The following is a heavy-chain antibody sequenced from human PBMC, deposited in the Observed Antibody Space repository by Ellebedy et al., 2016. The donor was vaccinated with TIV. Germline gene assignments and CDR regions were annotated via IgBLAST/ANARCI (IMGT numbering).Heavy chain of an antibody. CDR2: IWYDGSRK. CDR3: ARDSGPHDAYDF. Sequence: GESLKISCAASGFTFRDYGMHWVRQAPGKGLEWVAVIWYDGSRKYHADSVEGRFTISRDNSKNTLYLQMNSLRAEDTAVYYCARDSGPHDAYDFWGQGTKVTASS. J-gene: IGHJ3*01. V-gene: IGHV3-33*01. CDR1: GFTFRDYG. D-gene: IGHD7-27*01.